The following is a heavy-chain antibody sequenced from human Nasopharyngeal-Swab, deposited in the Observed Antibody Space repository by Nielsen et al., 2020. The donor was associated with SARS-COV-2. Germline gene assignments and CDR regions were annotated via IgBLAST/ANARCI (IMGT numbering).Heavy chain of an antibody. CDR1: GFTFSSYE. CDR2: ISSSGSTI. D-gene: IGHD1-7*01. V-gene: IGHV3-48*03. Sequence: GGSLRLSCAASGFTFSSYEMNWVRQAPGKGLEWVSYISSSGSTIYYADSVKGRFTISRDNAKNSLYLQMNSLRAEDTAVYYCARLELRGHYYYMDVWGKGTTVTVSS. CDR3: ARLELRGHYYYMDV. J-gene: IGHJ6*03.